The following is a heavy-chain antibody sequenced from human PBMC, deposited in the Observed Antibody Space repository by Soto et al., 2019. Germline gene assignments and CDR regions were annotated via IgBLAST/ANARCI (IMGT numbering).Heavy chain of an antibody. V-gene: IGHV3-21*01. CDR3: ARDVYTGYDSYYYYYMDV. D-gene: IGHD5-12*01. J-gene: IGHJ6*03. CDR2: IGRVSSHI. CDR1: GFTFSSYS. Sequence: EVQLVESGGGLVRPGGSLRLSCAASGFTFSSYSINWVRQAPGKGLEWVSSIGRVSSHIYYADSVKGRFTVSRDNAKNSLYLQMNHLRVEDTAVYYCARDVYTGYDSYYYYYMDVWGKGTTVTVSS.